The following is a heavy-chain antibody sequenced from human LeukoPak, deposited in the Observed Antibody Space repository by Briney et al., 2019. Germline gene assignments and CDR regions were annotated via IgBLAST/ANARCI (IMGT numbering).Heavy chain of an antibody. CDR2: INPSGGST. D-gene: IGHD2-2*01. V-gene: IGHV1-46*01. J-gene: IGHJ6*03. Sequence: ASVKVSCKASGYTFTSYYMHWVRQAPGQGLEWMGIINPSGGSTSYAQKFQGRVTMTRDMSTGTVYMELSSLRSEDTAVYYCARDTPAAMGQDYYYYMDVWGKGTTVTVSS. CDR3: ARDTPAAMGQDYYYYMDV. CDR1: GYTFTSYY.